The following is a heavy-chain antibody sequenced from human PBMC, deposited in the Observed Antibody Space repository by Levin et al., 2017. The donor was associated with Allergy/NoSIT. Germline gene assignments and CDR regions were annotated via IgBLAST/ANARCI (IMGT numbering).Heavy chain of an antibody. CDR1: GGSISSSSYY. V-gene: IGHV4-39*01. D-gene: IGHD3-3*01. J-gene: IGHJ4*02. CDR3: ASWGNDFWSGYYSIGPGNY. Sequence: SETLSLTCTVSGGSISSSSYYWGWIRQPPGKGLEWIGSIYYSGSTYYNPSLKSRVTISVDTSKNQFSLKLSSVTAADTAVYYCASWGNDFWSGYYSIGPGNYWGQGTLVTVSS. CDR2: IYYSGST.